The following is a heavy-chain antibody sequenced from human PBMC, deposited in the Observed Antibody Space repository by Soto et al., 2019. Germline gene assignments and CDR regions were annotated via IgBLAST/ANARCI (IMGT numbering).Heavy chain of an antibody. CDR2: VYHNGGA. Sequence: QVHLQEPGPGLVKPSETLSLTCTVSGVSIHNSHSFWAWIRQPPGKGLQFIASVYHNGGAHYNSSLKSRVTISVDTANNQVSLRMRSLTAADTAFYYCGRVVEGATRHTDPDSWGQGILVTVSS. CDR1: GVSIHNSHSF. V-gene: IGHV4-39*01. D-gene: IGHD2-21*01. CDR3: GRVVEGATRHTDPDS. J-gene: IGHJ5*01.